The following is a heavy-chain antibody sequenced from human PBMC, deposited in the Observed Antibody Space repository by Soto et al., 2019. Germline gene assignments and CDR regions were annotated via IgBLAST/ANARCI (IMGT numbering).Heavy chain of an antibody. Sequence: GGSLRLSCAASGFTLSNYAISWVRQAPGKGLEWVSITSGSGDTPYYADSVKGRFTISRDNSRNTLYLQMNSLRAGDSAKYYCAKEGTSGLCDCDYWGQGTLVTVSS. CDR2: TSGSGDTP. V-gene: IGHV3-23*01. CDR1: GFTLSNYA. J-gene: IGHJ4*02. D-gene: IGHD2-21*01. CDR3: AKEGTSGLCDCDY.